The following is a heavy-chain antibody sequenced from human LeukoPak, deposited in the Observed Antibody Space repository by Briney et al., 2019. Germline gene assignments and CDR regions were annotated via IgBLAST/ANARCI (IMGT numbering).Heavy chain of an antibody. Sequence: GGSLRLSCAASGFTFSNYWMSWVRQAPGKGPEWMGNIKEDGSETYYVDSVKGRFTISRDNAQNSLYLHMHSLRVEDTAVYYCAKTTYCTGGSCYSGLLEYWGQGTLVTVSS. J-gene: IGHJ4*02. D-gene: IGHD2-15*01. CDR2: IKEDGSET. CDR1: GFTFSNYW. CDR3: AKTTYCTGGSCYSGLLEY. V-gene: IGHV3-7*03.